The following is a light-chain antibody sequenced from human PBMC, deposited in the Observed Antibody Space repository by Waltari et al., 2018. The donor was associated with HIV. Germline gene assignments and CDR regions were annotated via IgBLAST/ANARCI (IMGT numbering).Light chain of an antibody. J-gene: IGLJ2*01. V-gene: IGLV1-40*01. CDR1: NSNIGAGYD. CDR2: DDI. Sequence: QSVLTQPPSVSGAPGPRVPIPCTGNNSNIGAGYDGHWYQQPPVTAPNFFISDDIMRPSGVPDRVSVSRFGTSASLAITGLQTEDEADYYCQSYDKSLSGSVFGGGTKLTVL. CDR3: QSYDKSLSGSV.